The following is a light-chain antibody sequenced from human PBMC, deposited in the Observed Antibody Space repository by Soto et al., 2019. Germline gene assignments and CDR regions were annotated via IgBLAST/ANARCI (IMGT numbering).Light chain of an antibody. CDR1: ALPNQY. Sequence: SYELTQPPSVSVSPGQTARITCSGDALPNQYAYWYQQKPGQAPVLVIYKDSERPSGIPERFSGSSSGTTVTLTISGVQAEDEADYYCQSADSSGTGVFGTGTKVTVL. CDR2: KDS. J-gene: IGLJ1*01. V-gene: IGLV3-25*03. CDR3: QSADSSGTGV.